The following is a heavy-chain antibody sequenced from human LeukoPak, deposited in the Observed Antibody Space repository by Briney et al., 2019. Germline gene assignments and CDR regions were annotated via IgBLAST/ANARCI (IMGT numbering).Heavy chain of an antibody. D-gene: IGHD4-17*01. V-gene: IGHV3-23*01. Sequence: GGSLRLSCAASGFTFSDYYMSWIRQAPGKGLEWVSAISGSGGSTYYADSVKGRFTISRDNSKNTLYLQMNSLRAEDTAVYYCARDYGDYVFDYWGQGTLVTVSS. CDR2: ISGSGGST. CDR3: ARDYGDYVFDY. CDR1: GFTFSDYY. J-gene: IGHJ4*02.